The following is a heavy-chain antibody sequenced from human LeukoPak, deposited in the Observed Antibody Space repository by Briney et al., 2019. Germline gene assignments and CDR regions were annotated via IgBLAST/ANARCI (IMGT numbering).Heavy chain of an antibody. CDR2: INPNRGVT. Sequence: ASVNVSCKTSGYTFRGHFIHWVRQAPGQGLEWMGWINPNRGVTEYSQKFQGRVTLTRDTSINTAYMELSGLKSDDTAVYYCARNSYNWNPYDYWGQGTLVTVSS. CDR3: ARNSYNWNPYDY. CDR1: GYTFRGHF. D-gene: IGHD1-20*01. J-gene: IGHJ4*02. V-gene: IGHV1-2*02.